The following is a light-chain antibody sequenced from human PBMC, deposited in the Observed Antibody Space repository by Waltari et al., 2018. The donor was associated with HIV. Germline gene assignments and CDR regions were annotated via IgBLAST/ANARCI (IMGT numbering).Light chain of an antibody. CDR1: SSDVGTYNL. Sequence: QSALTQPASVSGSPGQSITISCTGTSSDVGTYNLVSWYQQHPGKAPKLMIYEVSKRPSGVSNRFSGYKSGNTASLTISGLQAEDEAEYYCCSYAGSSTWVFGGGTKLTVL. CDR3: CSYAGSSTWV. CDR2: EVS. V-gene: IGLV2-23*02. J-gene: IGLJ3*02.